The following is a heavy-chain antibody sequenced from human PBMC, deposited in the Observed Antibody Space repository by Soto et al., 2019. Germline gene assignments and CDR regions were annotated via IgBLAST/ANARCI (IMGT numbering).Heavy chain of an antibody. J-gene: IGHJ5*02. V-gene: IGHV4-59*02. CDR1: GGSVTSHY. CDR2: IHYSGGT. D-gene: IGHD3-10*01. CDR3: ARESAGSGKNNWFDP. Sequence: SETLSLTCTVYGGSVTSHYWSWIRQPPGKGLEWIGFIHYSGGTKYNPSLESRVTMSVDTSQNQLSLRLNSVTAADTAVYYCARESAGSGKNNWFDPWGLGILVTVSS.